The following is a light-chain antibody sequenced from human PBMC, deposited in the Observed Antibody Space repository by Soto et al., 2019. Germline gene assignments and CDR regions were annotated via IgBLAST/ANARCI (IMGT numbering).Light chain of an antibody. J-gene: IGLJ3*02. V-gene: IGLV2-11*01. CDR3: CSYAGSYTWV. Sequence: QSVLTQPRSVSGSPGQSVTISCTGTSSDVGGYNCVSWYQQYPGKAPKLMMYDVSKRPSGIPDRFSGSKSGNTASLTISGLQAEDEADYYCCSYAGSYTWVFGGGTKLTVL. CDR2: DVS. CDR1: SSDVGGYNC.